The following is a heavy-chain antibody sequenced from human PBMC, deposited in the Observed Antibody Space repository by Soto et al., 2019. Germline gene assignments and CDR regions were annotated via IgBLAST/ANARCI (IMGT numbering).Heavy chain of an antibody. Sequence: GGSLRLSCAASVFTFSSYAMHWVRQSPGKGLEWVAVISYDGSNTYYADSVKGRFTISRDNSKHTLYLQMNSLRAEDTAVYYCAKDRIGGGYGGNWFEPWGQGTMLTLSS. CDR1: VFTFSSYA. J-gene: IGHJ5*02. CDR3: AKDRIGGGYGGNWFEP. D-gene: IGHD2-15*01. CDR2: ISYDGSNT. V-gene: IGHV3-30*04.